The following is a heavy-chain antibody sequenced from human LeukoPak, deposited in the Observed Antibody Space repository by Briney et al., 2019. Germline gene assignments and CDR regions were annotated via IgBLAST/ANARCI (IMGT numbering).Heavy chain of an antibody. D-gene: IGHD3-22*01. V-gene: IGHV3-48*03. CDR1: GSTFSSYE. CDR2: IGTSDSST. Sequence: GGSLRLSCAASGSTFSSYEMNWVRQAPGKGLEWVSYIGTSDSSTYYVDSVKGRFTISRDNAKNSLYLQMNSLRAEDTAVYYCARYGDSSVYYSADAFDIWGQGTMVTVSS. CDR3: ARYGDSSVYYSADAFDI. J-gene: IGHJ3*02.